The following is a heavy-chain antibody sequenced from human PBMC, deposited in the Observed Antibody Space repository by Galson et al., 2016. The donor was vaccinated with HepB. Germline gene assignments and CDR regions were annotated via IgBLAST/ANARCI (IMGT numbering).Heavy chain of an antibody. CDR2: IIAIFGTT. D-gene: IGHD6-13*01. CDR1: GGTFSNSA. V-gene: IGHV1-69*06. CDR3: ARNAGIPIAGTSRYFDL. J-gene: IGHJ2*01. Sequence: SVKVSCKASGGTFSNSAISWVRQAPGQRLEWMGGIIAIFGTTNYAQKFQGRVTITADISSSTAYMELSSLRSDDTAVYYCARNAGIPIAGTSRYFDLWGRGTLVTVSS.